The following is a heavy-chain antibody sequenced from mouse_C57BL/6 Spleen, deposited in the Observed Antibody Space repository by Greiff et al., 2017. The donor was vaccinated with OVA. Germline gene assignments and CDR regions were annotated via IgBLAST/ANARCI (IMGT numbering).Heavy chain of an antibody. CDR1: GFTFSSYA. CDR2: ISDGGSYT. D-gene: IGHD1-1*01. Sequence: EVMLVESGGGLVKPGGSLKLSCAASGFTFSSYAMSWVRQTPEKRLEWVATISDGGSYTYYPDNVKGRFTISRDNAKNNLYLQMSHLKSEDTAMYYCARDQGSSYFDYWGQGTTLTVSS. CDR3: ARDQGSSYFDY. V-gene: IGHV5-4*01. J-gene: IGHJ2*01.